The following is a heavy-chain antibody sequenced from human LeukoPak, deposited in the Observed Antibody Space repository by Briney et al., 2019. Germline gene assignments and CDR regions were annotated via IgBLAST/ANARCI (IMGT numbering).Heavy chain of an antibody. D-gene: IGHD3-10*01. CDR2: INHSGST. Sequence: ETLSLTCAVYGGSFSGYYWSWTRQPPGKGLEWIGEINHSGSTNYNPSLKSRVTISVDTSKNQFSLKLSSVTAADTAVYYCARRTLTSYYYGSGSYRDGMDVWGQGTTVTVSS. CDR3: ARRTLTSYYYGSGSYRDGMDV. J-gene: IGHJ6*02. V-gene: IGHV4-34*01. CDR1: GGSFSGYY.